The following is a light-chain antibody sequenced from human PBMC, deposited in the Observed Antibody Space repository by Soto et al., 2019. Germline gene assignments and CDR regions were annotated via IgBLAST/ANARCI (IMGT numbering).Light chain of an antibody. Sequence: EIVMTQTPLSLSVTRGQPASISCKSSLRLLDRDGRTYLYWYVQKAGQPPQLLIYEVSNRLSGVTVTFSGSGSGTDFTLRISRVEAEDVGVYYCMQSSQAPLTFGGVTKVEIK. V-gene: IGKV2D-29*01. CDR3: MQSSQAPLT. J-gene: IGKJ4*01. CDR1: LRLLDRDGRTY. CDR2: EVS.